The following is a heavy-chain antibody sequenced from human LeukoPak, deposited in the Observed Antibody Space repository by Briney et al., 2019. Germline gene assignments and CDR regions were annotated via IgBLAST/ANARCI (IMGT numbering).Heavy chain of an antibody. D-gene: IGHD2-2*01. CDR2: INHSGST. V-gene: IGHV4-34*01. CDR1: GGSFSGYY. CDR3: ARQGCSSTRCYREAFDI. Sequence: SETLSLTCAVYGGSFSGYYWSWIRQPPGKGLEWIGEINHSGSTNYNPSLKSRVTISVDTSKNQFSLKLSSVTAADTAVYYCARQGCSSTRCYREAFDIWGQGTMVTVSS. J-gene: IGHJ3*02.